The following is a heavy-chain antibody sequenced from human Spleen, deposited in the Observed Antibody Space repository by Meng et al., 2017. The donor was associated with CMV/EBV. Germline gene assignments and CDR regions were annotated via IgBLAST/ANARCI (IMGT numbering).Heavy chain of an antibody. Sequence: GGSLRLSCAVYGGSFSGYYWSWIRQPPGKGLEWVSMIYSGGATYYAASVKGRFTISRDDFKNTLYLQMNSLRPEDTAVYYCAGTLELRFLALLDVWGQGTTVTVSS. D-gene: IGHD3-3*01. CDR3: AGTLELRFLALLDV. CDR2: IYSGGAT. J-gene: IGHJ6*02. V-gene: IGHV3-66*02. CDR1: GGSFSGYY.